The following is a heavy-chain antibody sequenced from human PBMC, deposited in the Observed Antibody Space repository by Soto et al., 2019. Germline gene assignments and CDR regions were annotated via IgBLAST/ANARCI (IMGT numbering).Heavy chain of an antibody. Sequence: ASVKVSCKVSGYTLTELSMHWVRQAPGKGLEWMGCFDPEDGETIYSQKFQGRVTMTRDTSASTAYMELSSLRSEDTAVYYCARVSLGVDLWFDPWGQGTLVTVSS. CDR2: FDPEDGET. J-gene: IGHJ5*02. CDR1: GYTLTELS. V-gene: IGHV1-24*01. D-gene: IGHD3-3*01. CDR3: ARVSLGVDLWFDP.